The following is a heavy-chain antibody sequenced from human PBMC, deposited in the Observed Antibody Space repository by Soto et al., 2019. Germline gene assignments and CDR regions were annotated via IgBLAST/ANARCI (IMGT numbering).Heavy chain of an antibody. CDR3: AKARHCSSRSCNYYFDY. V-gene: IGHV3-23*01. CDR1: GITFSSYA. CDR2: ISGSGGST. J-gene: IGHJ4*02. Sequence: PGGSLRLSCAASGITFSSYAMSWVRQAPGKGLEWVSAISGSGGSTYYADSVKGRFTISRDNSKNTLYVQMNSLRAEDTAVYYCAKARHCSSRSCNYYFDYWGQGTLVTVSS. D-gene: IGHD2-2*01.